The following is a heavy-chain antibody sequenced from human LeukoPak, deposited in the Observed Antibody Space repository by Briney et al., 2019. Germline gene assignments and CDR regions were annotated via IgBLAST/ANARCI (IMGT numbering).Heavy chain of an antibody. D-gene: IGHD5-18*01. J-gene: IGHJ4*02. CDR2: IYPGDSDI. CDR1: GYSFTSYW. Sequence: GESLKISCKGSGYSFTSYWIGWVCQMPGKGLEWMGVIYPGDSDIRYSPSFQGQVTISADKSITTAYLQWSSLKASDTAMYYCARSVYTYGPYYFDYWGQGTLVTVSS. CDR3: ARSVYTYGPYYFDY. V-gene: IGHV5-51*01.